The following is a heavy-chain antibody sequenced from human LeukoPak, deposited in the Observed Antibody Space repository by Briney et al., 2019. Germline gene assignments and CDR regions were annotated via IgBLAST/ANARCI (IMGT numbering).Heavy chain of an antibody. J-gene: IGHJ4*02. Sequence: ASVKVSCKASGYTFTTYDISWVRQAPGQGLEWMGRIIPILGIANYAQKFQGRVTITADKSTSTAYMELSSLRSEDTAVYYCAREGGIQLWFFDYWGQGTLVTVSS. CDR3: AREGGIQLWFFDY. CDR2: IIPILGIA. V-gene: IGHV1-69*04. D-gene: IGHD5-18*01. CDR1: GYTFTTYD.